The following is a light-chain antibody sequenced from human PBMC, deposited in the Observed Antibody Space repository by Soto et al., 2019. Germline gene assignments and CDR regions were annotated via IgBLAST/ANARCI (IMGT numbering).Light chain of an antibody. CDR2: GAS. CDR3: QQYATTPFT. J-gene: IGKJ3*01. Sequence: EIVLTQSPGTLSSSLGERATVSCRASQSVGSNYLACYQRKPGQAPGLLIYGASSRATGIPHRFSGSGSGTDFTLTISRLEPEDFSVYYCQQYATTPFTFGRGTKVDI. V-gene: IGKV3-20*01. CDR1: QSVGSNY.